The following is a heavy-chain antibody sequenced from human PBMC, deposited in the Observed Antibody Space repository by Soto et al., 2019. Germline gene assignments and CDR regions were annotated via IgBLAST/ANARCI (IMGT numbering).Heavy chain of an antibody. CDR2: IIPILGIA. V-gene: IGHV1-69*08. D-gene: IGHD3-10*01. Sequence: QVQLVQSGAEVKKPGSSVKVSCKASGGTFSSYTISWVRQAPGQGLEWMGRIIPILGIANYAQKFQGRVTITADKSTSTAYMELSSLRSEDTAVYYCARDSGQDYDGSGRRTGWFDPWGQGTLVTVSS. CDR3: ARDSGQDYDGSGRRTGWFDP. CDR1: GGTFSSYT. J-gene: IGHJ5*02.